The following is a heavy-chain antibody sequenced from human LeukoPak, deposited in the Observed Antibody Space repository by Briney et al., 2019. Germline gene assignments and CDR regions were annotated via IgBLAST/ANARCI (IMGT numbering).Heavy chain of an antibody. Sequence: GGSLRLSCAASGFTFSSYGMHWVRQAPGKGLEWVAFIRYDGSNKYYADSVKGRFTISRDNSKNTLYLQMNSLRAEDTAVYYCAKDSSSWYDYYYYYMDVWGKGTTVTVSS. CDR2: IRYDGSNK. D-gene: IGHD6-13*01. J-gene: IGHJ6*03. CDR3: AKDSSSWYDYYYYYMDV. V-gene: IGHV3-30*02. CDR1: GFTFSSYG.